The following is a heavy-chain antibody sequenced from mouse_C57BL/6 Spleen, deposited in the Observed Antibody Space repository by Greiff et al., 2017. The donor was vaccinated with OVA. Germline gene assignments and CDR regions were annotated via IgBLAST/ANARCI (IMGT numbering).Heavy chain of an antibody. CDR3: ATLNNDYDVKGCGY. CDR1: GYTFTGYW. Sequence: VQLQQSGAELMKPGASVKLSCKATGYTFTGYWIEWVKQRPGHGLEWIGEILPGSGSTNYNEKFKGKATFTADTSSKKAYMKLSSLTTEDSAIYCCATLNNDYDVKGCGYWGQGTTLTVSS. V-gene: IGHV1-9*01. CDR2: ILPGSGST. J-gene: IGHJ2*01. D-gene: IGHD2-4*01.